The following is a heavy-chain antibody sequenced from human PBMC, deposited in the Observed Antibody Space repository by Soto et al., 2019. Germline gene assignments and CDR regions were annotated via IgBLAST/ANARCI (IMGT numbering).Heavy chain of an antibody. J-gene: IGHJ6*02. Sequence: GASVKVSCKASGYTFTSYGISWVRQAPGQGLEWMGWISAYNGNTNYAQKLQGRVTMTTDTSTSTAYMELRSLRSDDTAVYYCALGSKAMLRYYYYGMDVWGQGTTVTVSS. CDR1: GYTFTSYG. D-gene: IGHD5-12*01. CDR2: ISAYNGNT. V-gene: IGHV1-18*04. CDR3: ALGSKAMLRYYYYGMDV.